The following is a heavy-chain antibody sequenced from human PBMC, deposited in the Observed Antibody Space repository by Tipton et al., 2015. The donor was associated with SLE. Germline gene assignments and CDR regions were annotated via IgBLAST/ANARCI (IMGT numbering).Heavy chain of an antibody. CDR1: GGSISSYY. J-gene: IGHJ3*02. D-gene: IGHD2/OR15-2a*01. V-gene: IGHV4-59*01. CDR2: IYYSGST. CDR3: ARLRLSAFDI. Sequence: TLSLTCTVSGGSISSYYWSWIRQPPGKGLEWIGYIYYSGSTNYNPSLQSRVSISVDTSKNQFSLKLSSVTAADTAVYYCARLRLSAFDIWGQGTMVTVSS.